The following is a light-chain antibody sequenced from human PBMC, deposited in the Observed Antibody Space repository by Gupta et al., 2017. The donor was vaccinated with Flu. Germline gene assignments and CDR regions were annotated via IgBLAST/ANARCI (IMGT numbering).Light chain of an antibody. CDR2: QAS. Sequence: STLSASVGDRVTITCRASQSISSWLAWYQQRPGTAPKLLIYQASSLESGVSSRFSGSGSGTEFTLTISSLQPDDFATYYCQQYNNYSQWTFGQGTKVEIK. V-gene: IGKV1-5*03. J-gene: IGKJ1*01. CDR1: QSISSW. CDR3: QQYNNYSQWT.